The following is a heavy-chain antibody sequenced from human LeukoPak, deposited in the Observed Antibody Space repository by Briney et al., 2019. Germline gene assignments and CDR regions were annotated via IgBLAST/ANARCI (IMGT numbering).Heavy chain of an antibody. V-gene: IGHV1-46*01. CDR2: INPSGGST. D-gene: IGHD5-18*01. CDR1: GYTFTSYY. Sequence: GASVKVSCKASGYTFTSYYMHWVRQAPGQGLEWMGIINPSGGSTSYAQKFQGRVTMTTDTSTSTAYMELRSLRSDDTAVYYCARGDVDTAMVPLDYWGQGTLVTVSS. CDR3: ARGDVDTAMVPLDY. J-gene: IGHJ4*02.